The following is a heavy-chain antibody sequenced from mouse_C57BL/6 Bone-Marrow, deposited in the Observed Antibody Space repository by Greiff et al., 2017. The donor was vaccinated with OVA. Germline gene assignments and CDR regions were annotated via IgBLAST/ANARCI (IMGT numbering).Heavy chain of an antibody. Sequence: VQLQQSGPELVKPGASVKISCKASGYTFTDYYMNWVKQSHGKSLEWIGDINPNNGGTSYNQKFKGKATLTVDKSSSTAYMELRSLTSEDSAVYYCARSWDSGDYDYGGRGTALTVSS. CDR1: GYTFTDYY. D-gene: IGHD4-1*01. J-gene: IGHJ2*01. CDR3: ARSWDSGDYDY. V-gene: IGHV1-26*01. CDR2: INPNNGGT.